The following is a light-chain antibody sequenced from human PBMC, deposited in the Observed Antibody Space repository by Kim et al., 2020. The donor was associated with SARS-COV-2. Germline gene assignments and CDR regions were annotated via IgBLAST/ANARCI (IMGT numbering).Light chain of an antibody. CDR2: KAT. CDR3: QQYKSYPWT. J-gene: IGKJ1*01. Sequence: AFIRNSYTINCRANRNIAGWVSWYQNKQGEAPRLLTYKATDLKSVVPARFSGSGSGKEFTLTTDSLQAYDLATYYCQQYKSYPWTFGQGTKLEI. V-gene: IGKV1-5*03. CDR1: RNIAGW.